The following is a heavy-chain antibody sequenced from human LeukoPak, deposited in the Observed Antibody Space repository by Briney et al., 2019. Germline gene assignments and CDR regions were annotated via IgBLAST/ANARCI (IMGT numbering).Heavy chain of an antibody. Sequence: GGSLRLSCAASGFTFSSYEMNWVRQAPGKGLEWLSYISSNGYTIYYADSVKGRFTIPRDNAKNSLYLQMNSLRAEDTAVYYCARLRIQLFDPWGQGTLVTVSS. D-gene: IGHD5-18*01. V-gene: IGHV3-48*03. J-gene: IGHJ5*02. CDR1: GFTFSSYE. CDR3: ARLRIQLFDP. CDR2: ISSNGYTI.